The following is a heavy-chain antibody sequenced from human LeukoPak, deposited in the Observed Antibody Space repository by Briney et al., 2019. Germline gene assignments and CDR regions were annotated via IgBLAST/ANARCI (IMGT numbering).Heavy chain of an antibody. CDR2: IYHSGYT. CDR1: GYSISSGYY. D-gene: IGHD6-25*01. V-gene: IGHV4-38-2*01. CDR3: ARKVRAAGAFDY. Sequence: PSETLSLTCAVSGYSISSGYYWGWIRQPPGKGLEWIGSIYHSGYTYYNPSLKSRVTISVDTSKNQFSLKLSSVTAADTAVYYCARKVRAAGAFDYWGQGTLVTVSS. J-gene: IGHJ4*02.